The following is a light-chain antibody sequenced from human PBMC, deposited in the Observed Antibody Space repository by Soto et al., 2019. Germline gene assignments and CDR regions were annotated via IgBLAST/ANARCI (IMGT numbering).Light chain of an antibody. CDR2: DVS. Sequence: QSVLTQPRSVSGSPGQSVTISCTGASSDVGGYNYVSWYQQHPGKAPKLVIYDVSKRPSGVPDRFSGSKSGNTASLTISGLQTEDEADYYCCSYAGRYTYVFGTGTKVT. J-gene: IGLJ1*01. CDR1: SSDVGGYNY. CDR3: CSYAGRYTYV. V-gene: IGLV2-11*01.